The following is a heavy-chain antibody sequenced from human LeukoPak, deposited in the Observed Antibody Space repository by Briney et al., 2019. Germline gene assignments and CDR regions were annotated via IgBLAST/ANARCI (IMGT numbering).Heavy chain of an antibody. J-gene: IGHJ3*02. CDR3: ARSAIDVYYYDSRADKDAFDM. V-gene: IGHV4-34*01. Sequence: SETLTLTCAVYGGSFSDYYWSWIRQPPGKGLEWIGEINHRRSTNYNPSLKSRVTISVDTSKNQFSLRLSSVTAADTAVYYCARSAIDVYYYDSRADKDAFDMWGQGTMVTVSS. CDR1: GGSFSDYY. D-gene: IGHD3-22*01. CDR2: INHRRST.